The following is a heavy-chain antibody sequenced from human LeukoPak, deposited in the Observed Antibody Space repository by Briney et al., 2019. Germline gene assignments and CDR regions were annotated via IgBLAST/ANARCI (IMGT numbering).Heavy chain of an antibody. CDR3: ARGGPLQYLPYYYYYMDV. D-gene: IGHD3-9*01. CDR1: GYTFTNYY. V-gene: IGHV1-46*01. Sequence: ASVKVSFKASGYTFTNYYIHWVRQAPGQGLEWMGIINPSGGSTSYAQKFQGRVTMTRDTSTSTVYMELSSLRSEDTAVYSCARGGPLQYLPYYYYYMDVWGKGTTVTISS. CDR2: INPSGGST. J-gene: IGHJ6*03.